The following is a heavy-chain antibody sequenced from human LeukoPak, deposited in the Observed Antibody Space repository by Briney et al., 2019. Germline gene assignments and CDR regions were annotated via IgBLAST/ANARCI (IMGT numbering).Heavy chain of an antibody. CDR1: GYTFTSYA. CDR3: ARDQATTYYYYGMDV. CDR2: IIPILGIA. J-gene: IGHJ6*02. Sequence: GASVKVSCKASGYTFTSYAISWVRQAPGQGLEWMGRIIPILGIANYAQKFQGRVTITADKSTSTAYMELSSLRSEDTAVYYCARDQATTYYYYGMDVWGQGTTVTVSS. V-gene: IGHV1-69*04. D-gene: IGHD1-26*01.